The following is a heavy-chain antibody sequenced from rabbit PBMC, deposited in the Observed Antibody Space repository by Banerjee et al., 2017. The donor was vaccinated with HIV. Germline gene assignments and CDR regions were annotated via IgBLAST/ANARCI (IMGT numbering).Heavy chain of an antibody. CDR2: IYTGSGST. CDR1: GFSFSSAYD. V-gene: IGHV1S45*01. Sequence: QQQLEESGGGLVKPEGSLTLSCTASGFSFSSAYDMCWVRQAPGKGLEWIACIYTGSGSTWYANWAKGRFTISKTSSTTVTLQMTSLTAADTATYFCARGPNIATDYNLWGQGTLVT. D-gene: IGHD2-1*01. CDR3: ARGPNIATDYNL. J-gene: IGHJ4*01.